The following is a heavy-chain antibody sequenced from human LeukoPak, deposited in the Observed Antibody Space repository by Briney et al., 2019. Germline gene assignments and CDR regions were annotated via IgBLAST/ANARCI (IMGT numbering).Heavy chain of an antibody. CDR3: ARESISGSGSYYRSDAFDI. CDR1: GFTFSSYA. D-gene: IGHD1-26*01. Sequence: GGSLRLSCAASGFTFSSYAMHWVRQAPGKGLEWVAVISYDGSNKYYADSVKGRFTISRDNSKNTLYLQMNSLRAEDTAVYYCARESISGSGSYYRSDAFDIWGQGTMVTVSS. V-gene: IGHV3-30*14. CDR2: ISYDGSNK. J-gene: IGHJ3*02.